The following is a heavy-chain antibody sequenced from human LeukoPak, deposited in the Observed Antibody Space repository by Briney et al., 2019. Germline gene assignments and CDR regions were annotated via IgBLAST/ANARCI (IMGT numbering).Heavy chain of an antibody. CDR1: GFTFSSYW. D-gene: IGHD3-10*02. CDR3: AELGITMIGGV. CDR2: IKSDGSNT. J-gene: IGHJ6*04. Sequence: AGGSLRLSCAASGFTFSSYWMHWVRQAPGKELVWVSRIKSDGSNTNYADSVKGRFTISRDNAKNSLYLQMNSLRAEDTAVYYCAELGITMIGGVWGKGTTVTISS. V-gene: IGHV3-74*01.